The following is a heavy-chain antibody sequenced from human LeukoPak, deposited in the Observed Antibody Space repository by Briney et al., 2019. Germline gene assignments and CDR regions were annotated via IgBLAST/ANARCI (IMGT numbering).Heavy chain of an antibody. J-gene: IGHJ4*02. V-gene: IGHV4-59*01. Sequence: SETLSLTCTVSGGSISSDYWSWIRQPPGKGLEWIAYIHNSGTTNYNPSLKSRVTMSVDTSKNQFSLKVNSVTTADTAVYYCAKTLDSGSADFWGQGTLVTVSS. CDR2: IHNSGTT. CDR1: GGSISSDY. CDR3: AKTLDSGSADF. D-gene: IGHD6-6*01.